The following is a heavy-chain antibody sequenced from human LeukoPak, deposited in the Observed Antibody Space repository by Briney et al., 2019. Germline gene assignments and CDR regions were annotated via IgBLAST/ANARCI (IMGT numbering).Heavy chain of an antibody. CDR3: ARGVHGNYGMDV. V-gene: IGHV4-59*08. CDR2: IYYSGST. Sequence: SETLSLTCTVSGGSISSYYWSWVRQPPGKGLEWIGYIYYSGSTNYNPSLKSRVTISVDTSKNQFSLKLSSVTAADTAVYYCARGVHGNYGMDVWGQGTTVTVSS. D-gene: IGHD1-1*01. J-gene: IGHJ6*02. CDR1: GGSISSYY.